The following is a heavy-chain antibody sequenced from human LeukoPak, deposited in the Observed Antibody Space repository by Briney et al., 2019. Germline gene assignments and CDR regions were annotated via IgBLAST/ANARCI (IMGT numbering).Heavy chain of an antibody. Sequence: PGGSMRLSCAASGFTFDDYGMSWVRQAPGKGLEWVSGINWNGGSTGYADSVKGRFTISRDNAKNSLYLQMNSLRAEDTASYYCSGGIRLGELSSWGQGTLVTVSS. J-gene: IGHJ5*02. D-gene: IGHD3-16*02. CDR2: INWNGGST. CDR3: SGGIRLGELSS. CDR1: GFTFDDYG. V-gene: IGHV3-20*04.